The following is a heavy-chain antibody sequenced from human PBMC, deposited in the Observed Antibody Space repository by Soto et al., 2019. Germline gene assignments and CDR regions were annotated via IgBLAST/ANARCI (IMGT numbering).Heavy chain of an antibody. V-gene: IGHV1-69*04. D-gene: IGHD5-12*01. CDR2: TIPLLNVA. CDR1: GGTFSTST. Sequence: SVKVSCTASGGTFSTSTFTWVRQAPGQGLEWMGRTIPLLNVADYAQDFQGRLTITADRSTSTTYMELTSLTSKDTAVYYCARDSPIGSTFSGYDAIDSWGQGTLVTVSS. CDR3: ARDSPIGSTFSGYDAIDS. J-gene: IGHJ4*02.